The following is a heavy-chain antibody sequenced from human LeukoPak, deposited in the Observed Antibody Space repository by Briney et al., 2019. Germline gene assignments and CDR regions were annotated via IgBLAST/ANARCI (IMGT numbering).Heavy chain of an antibody. CDR2: IYFSGST. CDR3: ARVPISTTARGYFDY. D-gene: IGHD4-17*01. CDR1: GXSVSSGSHY. J-gene: IGHJ4*02. Sequence: SETLSLTCTVSGXSVSSGSHYWSWIRQPPGKGLEWIGYIYFSGSTTYNPSLNSRVTISVDTSKNKFSLKLSSVTAADTAVYYCARVPISTTARGYFDYWGQGTLVTVSS. V-gene: IGHV4-61*01.